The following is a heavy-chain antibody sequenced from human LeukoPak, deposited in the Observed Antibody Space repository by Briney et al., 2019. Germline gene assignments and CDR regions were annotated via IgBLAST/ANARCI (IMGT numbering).Heavy chain of an antibody. J-gene: IGHJ4*02. CDR2: ISWNSGSI. Sequence: GGSLRLSCAASGFVFSKYWMHWVRQAPGKGLEWVSGISWNSGSIGYADSVKGRFTISRDNAKNSLYLQMNSLRAEDMALYYCAKDRDSSSWYYFDYWGQGTLVTVSS. V-gene: IGHV3-9*03. CDR3: AKDRDSSSWYYFDY. D-gene: IGHD6-13*01. CDR1: GFVFSKYW.